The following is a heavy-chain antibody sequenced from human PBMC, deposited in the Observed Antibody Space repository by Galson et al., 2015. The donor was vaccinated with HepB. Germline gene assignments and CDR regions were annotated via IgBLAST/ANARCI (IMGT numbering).Heavy chain of an antibody. CDR2: TYYRSKWYN. J-gene: IGHJ6*02. Sequence: CAISGDSVSSHSAAWNWIRQSPSRGLEWLGRTYYRSKWYNDYAVSVKSRITINPDTSKNQFSLQLNSVTPEDTAVYYCARARGAPYSSSWYQGYYYYGMDVWGQGTTVTVSS. CDR1: GDSVSSHSAA. CDR3: ARARGAPYSSSWYQGYYYYGMDV. D-gene: IGHD6-13*01. V-gene: IGHV6-1*01.